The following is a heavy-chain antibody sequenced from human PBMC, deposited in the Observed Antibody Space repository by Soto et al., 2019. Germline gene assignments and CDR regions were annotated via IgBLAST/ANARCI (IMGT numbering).Heavy chain of an antibody. CDR2: ISPKSGGS. CDR1: RYTFLNYY. CDR3: ARPPGYISDWYYFDL. V-gene: IGHV1-2*02. J-gene: IGHJ4*02. D-gene: IGHD3-9*01. Sequence: SVQVSCTASRYTFLNYYIHWVGSARGQGFEWMGRISPKSGGSNYAQKFQGRVSMTWDTSLKTAYLELSSLMSEDTAVYYFARPPGYISDWYYFDLWGQGTRVTVSS.